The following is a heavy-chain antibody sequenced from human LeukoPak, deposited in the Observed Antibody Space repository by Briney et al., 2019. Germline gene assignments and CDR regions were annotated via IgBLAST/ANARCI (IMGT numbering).Heavy chain of an antibody. D-gene: IGHD6-19*01. CDR1: GFTFSDYY. J-gene: IGHJ4*02. V-gene: IGHV3-11*01. CDR3: ARDLYDRDDSSGWYGDFDY. Sequence: KSGGSLRLSCAASGFTFSDYYMSWIRQAPGKGLEWVSYISSSGSTIYYADSVKGRFTISRDNAKNSLYLQMNSLRAEDTAVYYCARDLYDRDDSSGWYGDFDYWGQGTLVTVSS. CDR2: ISSSGSTI.